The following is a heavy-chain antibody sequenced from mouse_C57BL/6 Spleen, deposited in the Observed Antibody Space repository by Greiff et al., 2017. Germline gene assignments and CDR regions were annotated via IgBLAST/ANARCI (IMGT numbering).Heavy chain of an antibody. CDR1: GFTFSDFY. J-gene: IGHJ1*03. D-gene: IGHD4-1*01. Sequence: EVKVVESGGGLVQSGRSLRFSCATSGFTFSDFYMEWVRQAPGKGLEWIAASRNKANAYTTEYSASVKGRFIVSRDTSQSILYLQMNALSAEDTAIYYCERGPNWDDWYFDVWGTGTTVTVSS. CDR2: SRNKANAYTT. V-gene: IGHV7-1*01. CDR3: ERGPNWDDWYFDV.